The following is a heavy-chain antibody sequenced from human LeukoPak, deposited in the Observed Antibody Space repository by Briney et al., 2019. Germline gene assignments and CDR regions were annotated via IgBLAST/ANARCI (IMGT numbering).Heavy chain of an antibody. Sequence: SQTLSLTCTVSGGSISSGSYYWSWIRQPAGKGLEWIGRIYTSGSTNYNPSLKSRVTISVDTSKNQFSLKLSSVTAADTAVYYCARDGSLYAFDIWGQGTMVTVSS. J-gene: IGHJ3*02. CDR2: IYTSGST. CDR3: ARDGSLYAFDI. D-gene: IGHD1-26*01. CDR1: GGSISSGSYY. V-gene: IGHV4-61*02.